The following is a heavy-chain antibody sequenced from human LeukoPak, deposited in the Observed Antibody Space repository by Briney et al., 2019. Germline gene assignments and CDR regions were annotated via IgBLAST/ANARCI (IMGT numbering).Heavy chain of an antibody. D-gene: IGHD3-10*01. J-gene: IGHJ4*02. Sequence: SVKVSCKASGGTVSSYAISWVRQAPGQGLEWTGGVIPIFGTANYAQEFQGRVTITADESTSTAYMELSSLRSEDTAVYYCARDGRGSGSYYNVMYDYWGQRTLVTVSS. CDR2: VIPIFGTA. CDR3: ARDGRGSGSYYNVMYDY. V-gene: IGHV1-69*13. CDR1: GGTVSSYA.